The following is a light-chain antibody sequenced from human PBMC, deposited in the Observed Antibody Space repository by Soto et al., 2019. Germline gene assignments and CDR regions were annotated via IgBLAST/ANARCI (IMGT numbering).Light chain of an antibody. CDR1: QSVSSN. V-gene: IGKV3-15*01. J-gene: IGKJ3*01. CDR3: QQYNKLPFT. CDR2: GAS. Sequence: EIVMTQSPATLSVSPRERATLSCRASQSVSSNLAWYQQKPGQAPRLLIYGASTRATGIPARFSGSGSGTEFTLTISSLQSEDFAVYYCQQYNKLPFTFGPGTKLDIK.